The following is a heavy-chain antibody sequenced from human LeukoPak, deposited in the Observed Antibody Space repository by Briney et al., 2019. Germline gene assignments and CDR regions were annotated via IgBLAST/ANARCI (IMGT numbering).Heavy chain of an antibody. D-gene: IGHD2-2*01. CDR1: GYTFTSYV. V-gene: IGHV1-18*01. Sequence: GASVKVSCKASGYTFTSYVISGVRQAPGQGREWVGWSSGYNGNTNYAQTLKGRVTMTTDTSTSTAYMELSSLRSDDTAVYYCARDLCSSTSCSSFFDYEGQGTLVTVSS. CDR2: SSGYNGNT. J-gene: IGHJ4*02. CDR3: ARDLCSSTSCSSFFDY.